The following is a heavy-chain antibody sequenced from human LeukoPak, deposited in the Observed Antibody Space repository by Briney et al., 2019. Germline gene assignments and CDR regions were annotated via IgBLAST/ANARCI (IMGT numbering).Heavy chain of an antibody. CDR1: GFTFSSYG. J-gene: IGHJ4*02. V-gene: IGHV3-33*01. CDR3: ARDGQWLVKGYFDY. D-gene: IGHD6-19*01. Sequence: GRSLRLSCAASGFTFSSYGMHWVRQAPGKGLEWVAVIWYDGSNKYYADSVKGRFTISRDNSKNTLYLQMNSLRAEDTAVYYCARDGQWLVKGYFDYWGQGTLVTVSS. CDR2: IWYDGSNK.